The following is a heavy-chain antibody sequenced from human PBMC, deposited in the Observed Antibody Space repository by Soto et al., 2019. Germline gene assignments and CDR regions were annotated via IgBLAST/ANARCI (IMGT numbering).Heavy chain of an antibody. Sequence: QVQLVESGGGVVQPGGSLRLSCEASGFNFNTYGMHWVRQSPGKGLEWVAIIWYEGSNKNYADSVKGRFDISRDNSKNTLWLQMNNLRDEATAVYYCARDQGPVAARVSLAHWGQGTLVTVSS. CDR1: GFNFNTYG. J-gene: IGHJ4*02. CDR2: IWYEGSNK. D-gene: IGHD6-6*01. CDR3: ARDQGPVAARVSLAH. V-gene: IGHV3-33*01.